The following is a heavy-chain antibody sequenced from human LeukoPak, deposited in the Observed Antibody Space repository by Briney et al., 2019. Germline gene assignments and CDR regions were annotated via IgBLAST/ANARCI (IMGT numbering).Heavy chain of an antibody. J-gene: IGHJ6*02. D-gene: IGHD6-19*01. V-gene: IGHV1-3*02. CDR2: SNAGNGNT. CDR1: GYTFTSYA. CDR3: ARDLAVAGTDYFYYGMDV. Sequence: ASVKVSCKASGYTFTSYAMHWVRQAPGQRLEWMGWSNAGNGNTKYSQEFQGRVTITRDTSASTAYMELSSLRSEDMAVYYCARDLAVAGTDYFYYGMDVWGQGTTVTVS.